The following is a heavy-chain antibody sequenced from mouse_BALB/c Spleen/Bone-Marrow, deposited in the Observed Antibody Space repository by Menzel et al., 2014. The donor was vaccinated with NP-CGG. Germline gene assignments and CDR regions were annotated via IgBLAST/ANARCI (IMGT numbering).Heavy chain of an antibody. D-gene: IGHD1-1*01. V-gene: IGHV14-3*02. CDR3: ASYVYGYYFDY. CDR2: IDPANVNT. CDR1: GFNIKDTY. J-gene: IGHJ2*01. Sequence: EVHLVESGAELVKPGASVKLSCTASGFNIKDTYMHWVKQRPEQGLEWIGRIDPANVNTKYDPKFQGKATITADTSSNTAYLQLSSLTSEDTAVYYCASYVYGYYFDYWGQGTTLTVSS.